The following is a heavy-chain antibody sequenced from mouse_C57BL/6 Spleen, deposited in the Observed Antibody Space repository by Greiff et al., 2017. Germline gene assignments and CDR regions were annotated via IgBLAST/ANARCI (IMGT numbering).Heavy chain of an antibody. CDR1: GYTFTSYW. Sequence: QVQLQQPGAELVKPGASVKMSCKASGYTFTSYWITWVKQRPGQGLEWIGDIYPGSGSTNYNEKFKSKATLTVDTSSSTADMQLSSLTSEDSAVYYCAREGLRGKNYYAMDYWGQGTSVTVSS. CDR3: AREGLRGKNYYAMDY. D-gene: IGHD2-4*01. CDR2: IYPGSGST. V-gene: IGHV1-55*01. J-gene: IGHJ4*01.